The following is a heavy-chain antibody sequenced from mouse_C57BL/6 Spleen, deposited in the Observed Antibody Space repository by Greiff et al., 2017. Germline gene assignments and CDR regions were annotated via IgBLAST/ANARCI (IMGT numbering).Heavy chain of an antibody. V-gene: IGHV5-9-1*02. CDR2: ISSGGDYI. CDR3: TIYGYDGAMDY. J-gene: IGHJ4*01. CDR1: GFTFSSYA. Sequence: EVKLVESGEGLVKPGGSLKLSCAASGFTFSSYAMSWVRQTPEKRLEWVAYISSGGDYIYYADTVKGRFTISRDNARNTLYLQMSSLKSEDTAMYYCTIYGYDGAMDYWGQGTSVTVSS. D-gene: IGHD2-2*01.